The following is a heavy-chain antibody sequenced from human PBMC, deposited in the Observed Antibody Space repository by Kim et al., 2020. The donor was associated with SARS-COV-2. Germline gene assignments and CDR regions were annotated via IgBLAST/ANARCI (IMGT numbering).Heavy chain of an antibody. D-gene: IGHD3-10*01. J-gene: IGHJ4*02. CDR1: GYTFSSYY. CDR3: ATEPPGTYYFDY. Sequence: ASVKVSCKASGYTFSSYYIHGVRQAPGQGLEYMGIINPYDDSTSYAQRFQGRVTMTSDTSTSIFYMELSSLTSEDTAVYYCATEPPGTYYFDYWGPGTL. V-gene: IGHV1-46*01. CDR2: INPYDDST.